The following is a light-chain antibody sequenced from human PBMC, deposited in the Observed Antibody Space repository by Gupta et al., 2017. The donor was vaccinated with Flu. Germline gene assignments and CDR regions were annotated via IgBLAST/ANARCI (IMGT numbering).Light chain of an antibody. V-gene: IGLV2-23*01. J-gene: IGLJ1*01. CDR1: SSDVGNYNL. Sequence: QSALTQPAPVSGSPGQSITISCTGTSSDVGNYNLVSWYQQHPGKAPRVMIYEDGRRPSGVSNRFSGSKSGNTASLTISGLQAEDEADYYCCSFAGSATYVFGTGTKVTVL. CDR3: CSFAGSATYV. CDR2: EDG.